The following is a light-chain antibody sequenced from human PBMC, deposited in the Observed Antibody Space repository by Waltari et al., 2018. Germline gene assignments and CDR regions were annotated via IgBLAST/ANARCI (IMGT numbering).Light chain of an antibody. Sequence: EIVLTQSPATLSLSPGEGATLSCRASQSVGRFLAWYQQKPGQAPRLLIYDASNRATGIPARFSASGSGTDLTLTLSSLEPEDFAVYYCQHRSSWPYSFGQGTKLEIK. CDR2: DAS. V-gene: IGKV3-11*01. J-gene: IGKJ2*03. CDR1: QSVGRF. CDR3: QHRSSWPYS.